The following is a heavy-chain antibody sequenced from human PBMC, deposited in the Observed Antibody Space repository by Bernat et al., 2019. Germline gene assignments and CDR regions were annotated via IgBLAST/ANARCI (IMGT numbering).Heavy chain of an antibody. CDR1: GGSISSSSYY. J-gene: IGHJ4*02. CDR3: ATNSRELTTVTYFDY. Sequence: QLQLQESGPGLVKPSETLPLTCTVSGGSISSSSYYWGWIRQPPGKGLEWIGSIYYSGSTYYNPSLKSRVTISVDTSKNQFSLKLSSVTAADTAVYYCATNSRELTTVTYFDYWGQGTLVTVSS. CDR2: IYYSGST. D-gene: IGHD4-11*01. V-gene: IGHV4-39*01.